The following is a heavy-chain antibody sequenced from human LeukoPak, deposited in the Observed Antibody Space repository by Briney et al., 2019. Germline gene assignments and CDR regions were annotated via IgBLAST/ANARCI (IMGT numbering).Heavy chain of an antibody. CDR2: ISGSGGST. J-gene: IGHJ4*02. D-gene: IGHD2-2*01. V-gene: IGHV3-23*01. CDR3: AKYHRSQLLVPLGNYYFDY. CDR1: GFTFSSYA. Sequence: GGSLRLSCAASGFTFSSYAMSWVRQAPGKGLEWVSAISGSGGSTYYADSVKGRFTISRDNSKNTLYLQMNSLRAEDTAVYYCAKYHRSQLLVPLGNYYFDYWGQGTLVTVSS.